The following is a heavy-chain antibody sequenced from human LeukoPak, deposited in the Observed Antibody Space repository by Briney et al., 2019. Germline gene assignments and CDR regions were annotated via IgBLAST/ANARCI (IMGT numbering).Heavy chain of an antibody. J-gene: IGHJ6*02. D-gene: IGHD5-12*01. Sequence: GGSLRLSCAVSGLTVNSNYMSWVRQAPGQGLEWVSLLHPGGRTYYADSVEGRFTIFRDNAKNTLHLQMDSLGVEDTAVYYCARDAGGGYDSYGLDVWGQGTTVTVAS. V-gene: IGHV3-53*05. CDR1: GLTVNSNY. CDR2: LHPGGRT. CDR3: ARDAGGGYDSYGLDV.